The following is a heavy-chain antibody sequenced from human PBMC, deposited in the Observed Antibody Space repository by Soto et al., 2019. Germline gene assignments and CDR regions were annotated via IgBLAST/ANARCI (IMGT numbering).Heavy chain of an antibody. D-gene: IGHD3-22*01. CDR3: ARSHYDSTGFAVDP. J-gene: IGHJ5*02. Sequence: QMQLQASGPGLVKPSETLPLTCNVSGASVSHGYWSWIRQPPGKALEWIGFMYFGGRFNYNPSLTSRATISVEPSKNQFPRKLASVPASDTAVYYCARSHYDSTGFAVDPWGQRTLVTVSS. V-gene: IGHV4-59*02. CDR1: GASVSHGY. CDR2: MYFGGRF.